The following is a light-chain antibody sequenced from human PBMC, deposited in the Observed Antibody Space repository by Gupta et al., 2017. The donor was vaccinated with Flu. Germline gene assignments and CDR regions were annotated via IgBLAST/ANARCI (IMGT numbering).Light chain of an antibody. Sequence: SSLSASVGDRVTLTCRASQSVSNYLDWYQHKPGEAPKLLVYRASNLQSGVPSRFSGSGSGTDFTLTISSLEPEDCAAYFCQQRSKSPPLTFGPGTKVEIK. CDR2: RAS. V-gene: IGKV1-39*01. CDR1: QSVSNY. CDR3: QQRSKSPPLT. J-gene: IGKJ3*01.